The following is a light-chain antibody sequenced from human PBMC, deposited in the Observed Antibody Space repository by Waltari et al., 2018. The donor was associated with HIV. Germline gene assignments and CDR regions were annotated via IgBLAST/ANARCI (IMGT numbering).Light chain of an antibody. CDR2: ATS. CDR3: QQSYDAPYT. CDR1: QTISLY. Sequence: DIQMTQSPSSLSASVGDRVTITCRASQTISLYLNWYQHKPGQATKLLIYATSTLQSGVPSRFSGSAFGTGFTLTINSLQPEDLATYYCQQSYDAPYTFGQGTKVET. J-gene: IGKJ2*01. V-gene: IGKV1-39*01.